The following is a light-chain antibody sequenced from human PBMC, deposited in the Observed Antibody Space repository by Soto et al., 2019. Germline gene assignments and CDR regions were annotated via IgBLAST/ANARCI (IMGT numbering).Light chain of an antibody. J-gene: IGKJ5*01. V-gene: IGKV1-9*01. CDR2: AAS. Sequence: DIQLTQSPFFLSASLGDRVTITCRASQGISSFLVWYQQKAGKAPKSLIYAASTLQSGVPSRFSGSGSGTEFTLTISSLQPDDSATYYCRQHDSYPITFGQGTRLEIK. CDR3: RQHDSYPIT. CDR1: QGISSF.